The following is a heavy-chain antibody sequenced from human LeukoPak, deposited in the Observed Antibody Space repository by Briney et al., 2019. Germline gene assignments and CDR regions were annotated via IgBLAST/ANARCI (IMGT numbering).Heavy chain of an antibody. CDR3: ARQGGGWLIDY. J-gene: IGHJ4*02. V-gene: IGHV4-59*08. D-gene: IGHD6-19*01. CDR2: IYYSGST. CDR1: GVSISSYY. Sequence: PSETLSLTCTVSGVSISSYYWSWIRQPPGKGLEWIGYIYYSGSTNYNPSLKSRVTISVDTSENQFSLKLSSVTAADTAVYYCARQGGGWLIDYWGQGTLVTVSS.